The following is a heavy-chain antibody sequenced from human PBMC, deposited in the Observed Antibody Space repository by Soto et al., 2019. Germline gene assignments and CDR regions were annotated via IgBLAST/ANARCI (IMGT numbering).Heavy chain of an antibody. CDR2: ISGSGGST. Sequence: EVQLLESGGGLVQPGGSLRLSCAASGFTFSSYAMSWVRQAPGKGLEWVSAISGSGGSTYYADSVKGRFTISRDNTKNTLYLQMNSLRAEDTAVYYCAKGGRIAVAGAPFDYWGQGTLVTVSS. V-gene: IGHV3-23*01. D-gene: IGHD6-19*01. J-gene: IGHJ4*02. CDR3: AKGGRIAVAGAPFDY. CDR1: GFTFSSYA.